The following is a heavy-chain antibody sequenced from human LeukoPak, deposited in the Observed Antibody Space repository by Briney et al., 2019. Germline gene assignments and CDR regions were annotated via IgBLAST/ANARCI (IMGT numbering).Heavy chain of an antibody. CDR3: ARARYFDWLLDFDY. J-gene: IGHJ4*02. Sequence: SETLSLTCTVSGGSISSYYWSWIRQPPGKRLEWIGYIYYSGSTNYNPSLKSRVTISVDTSKNQFSLKLSSVTAADTAVYYCARARYFDWLLDFDYWGQGTLVTVSS. D-gene: IGHD3-9*01. V-gene: IGHV4-59*01. CDR1: GGSISSYY. CDR2: IYYSGST.